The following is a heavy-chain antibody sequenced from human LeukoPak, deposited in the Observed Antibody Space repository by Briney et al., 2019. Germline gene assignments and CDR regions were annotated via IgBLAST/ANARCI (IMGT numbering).Heavy chain of an antibody. D-gene: IGHD5-18*01. Sequence: PGGSLRLSCAASGFAFSSYWMHWVRQAPGKGLVWVSRINSDGSSTSYADSVKGRFTISRDNAKDTLYLQMNSLRAEDTAVYYCARGGRYSYASFDYWGQGTLVTVSS. V-gene: IGHV3-74*01. CDR3: ARGGRYSYASFDY. CDR1: GFAFSSYW. J-gene: IGHJ4*02. CDR2: INSDGSST.